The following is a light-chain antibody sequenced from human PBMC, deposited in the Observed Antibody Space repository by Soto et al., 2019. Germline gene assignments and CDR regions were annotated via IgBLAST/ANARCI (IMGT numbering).Light chain of an antibody. CDR2: RNN. V-gene: IGLV1-47*01. J-gene: IGLJ3*02. CDR3: AAWDDSLSGRWV. CDR1: TCTIGSNY. Sequence: QSVLTQPPSASGTPGQRVTISCSGSTCTIGSNYVYWYQQLPGTAPKLLIYRNNQRPSGVPDRFSGSKSGTSASLAISGLRSKDEADYYCAAWDDSLSGRWVFGGGTKLTVL.